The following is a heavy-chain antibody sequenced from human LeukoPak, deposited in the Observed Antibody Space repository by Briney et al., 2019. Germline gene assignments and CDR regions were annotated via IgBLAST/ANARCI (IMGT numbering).Heavy chain of an antibody. CDR3: AREGDIVVVPAAMTGDYYYGMDV. V-gene: IGHV3-30*04. Sequence: GRSLRLSCAASGFTFSSYAMHWVRQAPGKGLEWVAVISYDGSNKYYADSVKGRFTISRDNSKNTLYLQMNSLRAEDTAVYYCAREGDIVVVPAAMTGDYYYGMDVWGHGTTVTVSS. J-gene: IGHJ6*02. D-gene: IGHD2-2*01. CDR1: GFTFSSYA. CDR2: ISYDGSNK.